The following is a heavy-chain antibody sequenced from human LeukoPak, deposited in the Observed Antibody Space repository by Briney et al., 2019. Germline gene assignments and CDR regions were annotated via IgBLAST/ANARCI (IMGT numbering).Heavy chain of an antibody. Sequence: GGSLRLSCAASGFTFSSYWVSWVRQAPGKGLEWVANIKKDGSEKYYVDSVKGRFTISRDNAKNSLYLQMNSLRAEDTAVYYCARDLYRIVVVPHYFDYWGQGTLVTVSS. V-gene: IGHV3-7*01. D-gene: IGHD3-22*01. CDR1: GFTFSSYW. CDR3: ARDLYRIVVVPHYFDY. CDR2: IKKDGSEK. J-gene: IGHJ4*02.